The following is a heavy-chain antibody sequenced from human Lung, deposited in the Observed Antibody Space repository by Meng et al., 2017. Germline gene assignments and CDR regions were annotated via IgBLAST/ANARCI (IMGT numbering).Heavy chain of an antibody. D-gene: IGHD6-19*01. V-gene: IGHV1-18*01. CDR2: IDPGNGNR. CDR1: GYIFTTYG. Sequence: HVHLVQSGLEVKKPGASLKVSCKASGYIFTTYGISWLRQAPGQGLEWMGWIDPGNGNRDFAEKFQDRLNMSNDTSSSTVYMELTRLTYDDTAVYYCARDRQWLFDYWGQGALVTVSS. CDR3: ARDRQWLFDY. J-gene: IGHJ4*02.